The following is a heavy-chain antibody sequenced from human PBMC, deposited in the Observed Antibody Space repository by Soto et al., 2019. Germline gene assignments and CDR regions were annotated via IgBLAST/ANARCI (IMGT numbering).Heavy chain of an antibody. CDR3: AREAERYSRRWFQNDY. CDR2: ISAYNGNT. Sequence: QVQLVQSGAEVKKPGASVKVSCKASGYTFTSYGISWVRQAPGQGLEGMGWISAYNGNTNYAQKLQGRVTMTKDTSTSTAYMELRSLRSDDTAVYYCAREAERYSRRWFQNDYWGQGTLVTVSS. D-gene: IGHD6-13*01. CDR1: GYTFTSYG. V-gene: IGHV1-18*01. J-gene: IGHJ4*02.